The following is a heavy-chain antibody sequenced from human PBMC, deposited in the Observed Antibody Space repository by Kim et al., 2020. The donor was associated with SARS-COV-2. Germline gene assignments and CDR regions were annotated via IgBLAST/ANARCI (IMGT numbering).Heavy chain of an antibody. D-gene: IGHD3-10*01. J-gene: IGHJ6*04. CDR3: ARGIYYAMEG. CDR2: INGDGRDA. Sequence: GGSLRLSCAASGFTFSTYTMHWVRQAPGKGLVCVSRINGDGRDATHADSVQGRFTISRDNAKNTMYLQMNSLRAEDTAVYYCARGIYYAMEGWGEGTTVTVSS. CDR1: GFTFSTYT. V-gene: IGHV3-74*01.